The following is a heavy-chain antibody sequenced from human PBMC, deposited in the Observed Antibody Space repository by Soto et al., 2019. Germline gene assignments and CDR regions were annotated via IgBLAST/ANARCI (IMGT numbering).Heavy chain of an antibody. CDR1: GFTFDDYA. Sequence: GGSLRLSCAASGFTFDDYAMYWVRQVLGKGLEWVSSISWNSGNIGYADSVKGRFTTSRDNAENSLYLQMNSLGPEDTALYYCVRSKGGYSYGTPFDYWGQGTLVTVSS. D-gene: IGHD5-18*01. V-gene: IGHV3-9*01. CDR3: VRSKGGYSYGTPFDY. CDR2: ISWNSGNI. J-gene: IGHJ4*02.